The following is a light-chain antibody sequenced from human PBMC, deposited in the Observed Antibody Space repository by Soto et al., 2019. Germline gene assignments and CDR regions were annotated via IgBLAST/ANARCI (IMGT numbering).Light chain of an antibody. CDR3: MQPLQSWT. V-gene: IGKV2-28*01. Sequence: DIVMTQSPLSLPFTPAEPSSISCRSSQSLLHSNGYNYLDWYLQKPGQSPQLLIYLGSNRASGVPDRFSGSGSGTDFTLKISRVEAEDVGVYYCMQPLQSWTFGQGTKVDI. CDR1: QSLLHSNGYNY. CDR2: LGS. J-gene: IGKJ1*01.